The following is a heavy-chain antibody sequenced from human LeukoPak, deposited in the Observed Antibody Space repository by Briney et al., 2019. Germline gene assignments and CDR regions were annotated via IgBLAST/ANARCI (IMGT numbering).Heavy chain of an antibody. CDR2: LFSTGSA. Sequence: SETLSLTCSVSGASLTRPTYYQWSWIRQPPGKGLELIGSLFSTGSATLNPSLKSRVTMSLDTSKSQFSLKLSSVTAADTAVYYCASESVALAGIEYWGQGTLVTVSS. CDR3: ASESVALAGIEY. CDR1: GASLTRPTYY. J-gene: IGHJ4*02. D-gene: IGHD6-19*01. V-gene: IGHV4-61*01.